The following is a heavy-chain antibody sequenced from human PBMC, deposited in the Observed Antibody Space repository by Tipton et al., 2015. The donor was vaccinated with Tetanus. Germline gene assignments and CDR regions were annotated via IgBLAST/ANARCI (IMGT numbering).Heavy chain of an antibody. J-gene: IGHJ4*02. CDR2: IYYSGST. CDR3: ARERSLEWLGPVDS. Sequence: TLSLTCTVSGGSITSGTYYWGWIRQPPGKGLEWIGNIYYSGSTYYNSPLKSRVTISLDTSKNQFSLKMTSVTAADTAVYYCARERSLEWLGPVDSWGQGTLVAVSS. D-gene: IGHD3-3*01. V-gene: IGHV4-39*01. CDR1: GGSITSGTYY.